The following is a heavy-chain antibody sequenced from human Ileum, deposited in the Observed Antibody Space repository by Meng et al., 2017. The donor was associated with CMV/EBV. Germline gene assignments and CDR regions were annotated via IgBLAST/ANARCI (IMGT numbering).Heavy chain of an antibody. CDR3: ARYIGYCSGGSCRDYYGMDV. Sequence: SYSNSWVRQATGQGLEWMGRIIPNLGIANYAQKFQGRGKINEDKATSTAYMELSSLRSEDTAVYYCARYIGYCSGGSCRDYYGMDVWGQGTTVTVSS. CDR2: IIPNLGIA. V-gene: IGHV1-69*02. J-gene: IGHJ6*02. D-gene: IGHD2-15*01. CDR1: SYS.